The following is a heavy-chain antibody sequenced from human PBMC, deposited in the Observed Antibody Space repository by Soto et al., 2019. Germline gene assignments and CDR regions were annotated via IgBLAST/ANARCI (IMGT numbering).Heavy chain of an antibody. J-gene: IGHJ4*02. Sequence: QVQLQESGPGLLKPSETLSLTCTISGGPVSTYQWNWIRQPPGKELEWIGLTSYSGNTNYNPSLKSRVAMAVDTSKNQFSLTLSSVTAADTAVYYCARDGMGPFHYWGQGTLVTVSS. V-gene: IGHV4-59*02. CDR3: ARDGMGPFHY. D-gene: IGHD1-1*01. CDR1: GGPVSTYQ. CDR2: TSYSGNT.